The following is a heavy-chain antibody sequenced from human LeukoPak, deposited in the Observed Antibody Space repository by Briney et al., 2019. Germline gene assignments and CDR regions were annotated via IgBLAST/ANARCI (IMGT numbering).Heavy chain of an antibody. CDR3: VRSDWFDP. V-gene: IGHV3-74*01. Sequence: GGPLRLSCSASGFTFSGYWMHWVRQAPGKGLVWVSRIKSDGSSTTYADSVKGRFTISRGNAENTLYLQMNSLRAEDTAVYYCVRSDWFDPWGQGPLVTVSS. CDR2: IKSDGSST. CDR1: GFTFSGYW. J-gene: IGHJ5*02.